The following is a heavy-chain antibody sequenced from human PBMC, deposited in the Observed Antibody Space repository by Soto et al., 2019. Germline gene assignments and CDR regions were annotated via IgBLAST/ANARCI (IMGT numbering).Heavy chain of an antibody. CDR3: ARGLSAMATLYYGMDV. Sequence: QVQLVESGGGLVKPGGSLRLSCAASGFTFSDYSMSWIRQAPGKGLEWLSYIRSSGSSIYYADSVKGRFTISRDNARKSLYLQMNSLRADDTAVYYCARGLSAMATLYYGMDVWGQGTTVTASS. D-gene: IGHD5-18*01. J-gene: IGHJ6*02. CDR1: GFTFSDYS. V-gene: IGHV3-11*01. CDR2: IRSSGSSI.